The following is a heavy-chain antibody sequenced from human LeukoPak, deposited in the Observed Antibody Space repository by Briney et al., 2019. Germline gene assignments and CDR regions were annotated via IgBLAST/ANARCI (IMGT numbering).Heavy chain of an antibody. CDR2: IDPSDSYT. V-gene: IGHV5-10-1*01. J-gene: IGHJ4*02. CDR1: GYSFTSYW. Sequence: GESLKISCKGSGYSFTSYWISWVRQMPGKGLEWMGRIDPSDSYTNYSPSFQGHVTISADKSISTAYLQWSSLKASDTAMYYCARPPYYYDSSDPSDYWGQGTLVTVSP. D-gene: IGHD3-22*01. CDR3: ARPPYYYDSSDPSDY.